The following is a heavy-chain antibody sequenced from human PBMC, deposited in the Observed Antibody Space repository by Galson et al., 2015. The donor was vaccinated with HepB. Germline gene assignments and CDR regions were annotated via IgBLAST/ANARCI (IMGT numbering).Heavy chain of an antibody. CDR1: GFTFSAYY. J-gene: IGHJ3*01. D-gene: IGHD3-22*01. V-gene: IGHV3-7*01. Sequence: SLRLSCAASGFTFSAYYMSWVRQAPGKGLAWVANIRQDGIDKYYVDSVKGRFTISRDNAKKSVYLQMNSLRDEDTAVYYCARTFYYHDSSGYGVLDLWGQGTFVAVSS. CDR2: IRQDGIDK. CDR3: ARTFYYHDSSGYGVLDL.